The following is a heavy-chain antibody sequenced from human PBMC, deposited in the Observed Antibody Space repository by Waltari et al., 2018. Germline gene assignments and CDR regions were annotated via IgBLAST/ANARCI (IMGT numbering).Heavy chain of an antibody. CDR3: ARDRGYSSSWTGY. Sequence: VQLVESGGGLVQPGRSLRLSCAASGFTFSSYGMHWVRQAPGKGLEWVAVIWYDGSNKYYADSVKGRFTISRDNSKNTLYLQMNSLRAEDTAVYYCARDRGYSSSWTGYWGQGTLVTVSS. CDR1: GFTFSSYG. V-gene: IGHV3-33*01. J-gene: IGHJ4*02. D-gene: IGHD6-13*01. CDR2: IWYDGSNK.